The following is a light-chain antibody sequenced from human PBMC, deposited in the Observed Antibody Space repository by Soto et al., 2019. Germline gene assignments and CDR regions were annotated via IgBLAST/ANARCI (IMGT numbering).Light chain of an antibody. V-gene: IGKV1-5*01. CDR1: QSISSW. J-gene: IGKJ1*01. CDR3: QQYNSYPWT. Sequence: DIQMTQSPSTLSASVGDRVTITCRASQSISSWLAWYQQKPGKAPKLLIHDASSLESGDPSRFSGSGSGTEFTLTISSLQPDEFETYYCQQYNSYPWTCGQGTKVEIK. CDR2: DAS.